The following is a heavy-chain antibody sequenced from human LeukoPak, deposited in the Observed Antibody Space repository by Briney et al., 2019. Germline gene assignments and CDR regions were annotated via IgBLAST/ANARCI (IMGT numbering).Heavy chain of an antibody. V-gene: IGHV1-2*02. CDR3: ARRGDGYNLNFDY. CDR2: INPNSGGT. Sequence: ASVKVSCKASGYTFTGYYMHWVRQAPGQGLEWMGWINPNSGGTNYAQKFQGRVTMTRDTSISTAYMELSRLRSDDTAVYYCARRGDGYNLNFDYWGQGTLVTVSS. CDR1: GYTFTGYY. J-gene: IGHJ4*02. D-gene: IGHD5-24*01.